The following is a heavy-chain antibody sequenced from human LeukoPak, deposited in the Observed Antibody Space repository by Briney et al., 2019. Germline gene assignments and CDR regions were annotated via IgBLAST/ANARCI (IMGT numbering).Heavy chain of an antibody. CDR3: ARKLGKWERLSPFDY. D-gene: IGHD1-26*01. CDR1: GFTFNIYS. V-gene: IGHV3-21*01. Sequence: PGGSLKLSCAASGFTFNIYSMNWVRQAPGKGLEWVSSISSSSDYIYYASSVKGRFTISRDNAKNSLYLQMNGLRAEDTAVYYCARKLGKWERLSPFDYWGQGTLVTVSS. J-gene: IGHJ4*02. CDR2: ISSSSDYI.